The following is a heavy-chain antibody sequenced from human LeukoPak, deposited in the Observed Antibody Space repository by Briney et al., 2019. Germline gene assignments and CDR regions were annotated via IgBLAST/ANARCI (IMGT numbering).Heavy chain of an antibody. Sequence: SETLSLTCTVSGGSITSTNYFWGWIRQPPGKGLEWIGRIYYSGNTYYNPSLNSRVTISLDTPKNQFSLKLSSVTAADTAVYYCARIRWRNYYMDVWGTGTTVTVSS. CDR1: GGSITSTNYF. J-gene: IGHJ6*03. CDR2: IYYSGNT. CDR3: ARIRWRNYYMDV. V-gene: IGHV4-39*07. D-gene: IGHD4-23*01.